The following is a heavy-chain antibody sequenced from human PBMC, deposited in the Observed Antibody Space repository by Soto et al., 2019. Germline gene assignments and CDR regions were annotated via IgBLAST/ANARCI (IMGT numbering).Heavy chain of an antibody. V-gene: IGHV4-31*03. Sequence: SETLSLTCTVSGGSISSGGYYWSWIRQHPGKGLEWIGYIYYSGSTYYNPSLKSRVTMSLDTSKNQFSLKLSSVTAADTAVYYCARDDLYASGIPIWGQGTLVTVSS. CDR2: IYYSGST. D-gene: IGHD3-10*01. J-gene: IGHJ4*02. CDR1: GGSISSGGYY. CDR3: ARDDLYASGIPI.